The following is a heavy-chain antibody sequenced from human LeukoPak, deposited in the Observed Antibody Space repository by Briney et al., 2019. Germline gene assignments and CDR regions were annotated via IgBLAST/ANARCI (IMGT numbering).Heavy chain of an antibody. CDR3: ARGATGYSSSWYSDY. J-gene: IGHJ4*02. V-gene: IGHV4-34*01. CDR1: GGSFSGYY. CDR2: INHSGST. D-gene: IGHD6-13*01. Sequence: SETLSLACAVYGGSFSGYYWSWIRQPPGKGLEWIGEINHSGSTNYNPSLKSRVTISVDTSKNQFSLKLSSVTAADTAVYYCARGATGYSSSWYSDYWGQGTLVTVSS.